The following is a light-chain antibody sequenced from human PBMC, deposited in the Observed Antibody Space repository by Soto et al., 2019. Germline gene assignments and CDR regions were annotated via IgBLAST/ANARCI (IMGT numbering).Light chain of an antibody. CDR3: SSYTSSSTLV. V-gene: IGLV2-14*01. CDR2: EVC. CDR1: SSDVGGYNY. Sequence: QSALTQPASVSGSPGQSITISCTGTSSDVGGYNYVSWYQQHPGKAPKLMIYEVCNRPSGVPNRFSGSKSGNTASLTISGLQAEDEADYYCSSYTSSSTLVFGGGTKLTVL. J-gene: IGLJ2*01.